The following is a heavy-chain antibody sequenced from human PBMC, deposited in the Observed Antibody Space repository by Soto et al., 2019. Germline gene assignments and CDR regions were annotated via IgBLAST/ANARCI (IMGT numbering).Heavy chain of an antibody. CDR3: AKGQHCSSTSCHFYYYGMDV. Sequence: PRGSLRLSCAASGFTYSTYGMHCLRQDTEKGLERVAVISYDGKNKYYAQSVKVRITISRDNSKNTLYLQVNSLRVEDTAVYYCAKGQHCSSTSCHFYYYGMDVWGQGTTVTVSS. D-gene: IGHD2-2*01. J-gene: IGHJ6*02. V-gene: IGHV3-30*18. CDR1: GFTYSTYG. CDR2: ISYDGKNK.